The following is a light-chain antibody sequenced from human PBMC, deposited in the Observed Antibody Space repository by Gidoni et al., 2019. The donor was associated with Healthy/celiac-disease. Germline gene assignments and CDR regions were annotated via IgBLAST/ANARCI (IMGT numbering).Light chain of an antibody. CDR3: QSYDSSLSGHVV. J-gene: IGLJ2*01. V-gene: IGLV1-40*01. CDR1: SSNIGAGYA. CDR2: GNS. Sequence: QSVLTQPPSVSAAPGQRVTISCTGSSSNIGAGYAVHWYQQLPGTAPKLLIYGNSNRPSGVPDRFSGSKSGTSASLAITGLQAEDEADYYCQSYDSSLSGHVVFGGGTKLTVL.